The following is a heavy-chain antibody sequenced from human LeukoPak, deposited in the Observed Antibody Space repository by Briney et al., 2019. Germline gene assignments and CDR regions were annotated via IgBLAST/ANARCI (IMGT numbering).Heavy chain of an antibody. V-gene: IGHV4-59*08. D-gene: IGHD3-16*02. CDR2: IYYSGST. Sequence: SETLSLTCTVSSGSISSYYWSWIRQPPGKGLEWIGYIYYSGSTNYNPSLKSRVTISVDTSKNQFSLKLSSVTAADTAVYYCARQPVNYDYVWGSYRYDAFDIWGQGTMVTVSS. J-gene: IGHJ3*02. CDR1: SGSISSYY. CDR3: ARQPVNYDYVWGSYRYDAFDI.